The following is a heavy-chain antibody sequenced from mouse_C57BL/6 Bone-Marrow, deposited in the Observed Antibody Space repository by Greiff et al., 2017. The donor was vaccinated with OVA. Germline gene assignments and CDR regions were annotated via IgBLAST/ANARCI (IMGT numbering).Heavy chain of an antibody. D-gene: IGHD2-3*01. CDR1: GYTFTSYG. Sequence: VKVVESGAELARPGASVKLSCKASGYTFTSYGISWVKQRTGQGLEWIGEIYPRSGNTYYNEKFKGKATLTADKSSSTAYMELRSLTSEDSAVYFCAKNLYDGYPWFAYWGQGTLVTVSA. CDR2: IYPRSGNT. CDR3: AKNLYDGYPWFAY. J-gene: IGHJ3*01. V-gene: IGHV1-81*01.